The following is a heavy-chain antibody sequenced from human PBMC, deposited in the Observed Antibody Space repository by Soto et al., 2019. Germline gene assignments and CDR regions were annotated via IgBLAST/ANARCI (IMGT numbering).Heavy chain of an antibody. D-gene: IGHD4-4*01. CDR1: GGSSSSYY. CDR2: IYYSGGT. CDR3: ARSFPSNYYYYYYMDV. V-gene: IGHV4-59*08. J-gene: IGHJ6*03. Sequence: QVQLQESGPGLVKPSETLSLTCTVSGGSSSSYYWNWIRQPPGKGLEWIGYIYYSGGTNYNPSLKSRGTLSVDTSKSQFTLKLSSVTAADTAVYYCARSFPSNYYYYYYMDVWGKGTTVTVSS.